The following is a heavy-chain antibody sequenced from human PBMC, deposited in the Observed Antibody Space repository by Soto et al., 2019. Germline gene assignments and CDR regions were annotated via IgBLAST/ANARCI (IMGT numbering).Heavy chain of an antibody. CDR1: GFTFSNAW. CDR2: ISWNSGSI. Sequence: PGGSLRLSCAASGFTFSNAWMSWVRQAPGKGLEWVSGISWNSGSIGYADSVKGRFTISRDNAKNSLYLQMNSLRAEDTALYYCAKDMGSWYVENYYYGMDVWGQGTTVTVSS. V-gene: IGHV3-9*01. D-gene: IGHD6-13*01. CDR3: AKDMGSWYVENYYYGMDV. J-gene: IGHJ6*02.